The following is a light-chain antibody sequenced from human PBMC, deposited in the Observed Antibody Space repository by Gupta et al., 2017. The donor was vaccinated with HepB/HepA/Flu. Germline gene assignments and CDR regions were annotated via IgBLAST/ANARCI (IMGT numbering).Light chain of an antibody. J-gene: IGLJ3*02. CDR3: AAEDASRNGWV. Sequence: SVLTQPPSVSEAPRQRVTISCSGSSSNIGNHAVTWCQQLPGKAPKLLIYYDDRRLSGVPDRFSGSKYGTSATLATTGLQAEDEADYYCAAEDASRNGWVFGGGTKLTVL. CDR1: SSNIGNHA. V-gene: IGLV1-36*01. CDR2: YDD.